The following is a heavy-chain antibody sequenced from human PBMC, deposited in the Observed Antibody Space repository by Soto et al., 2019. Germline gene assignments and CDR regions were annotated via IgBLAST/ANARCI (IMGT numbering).Heavy chain of an antibody. D-gene: IGHD3-10*01. J-gene: IGHJ4*02. Sequence: EVQLLESGGGLVQPGGSLRLSCAASGFTFSTYAMTWVRQAPGKGLEWVSGIVGNGGATYYADSVKGRFSISRDNSKNPLYLQMNSLRPEDTAVYYCATDYYSDSGSHWGQGTLVIVSA. CDR1: GFTFSTYA. CDR3: ATDYYSDSGSH. CDR2: IVGNGGAT. V-gene: IGHV3-23*01.